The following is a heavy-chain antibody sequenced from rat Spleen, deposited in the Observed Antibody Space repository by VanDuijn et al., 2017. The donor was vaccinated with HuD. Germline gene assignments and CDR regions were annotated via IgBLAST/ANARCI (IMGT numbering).Heavy chain of an antibody. CDR1: GFTFKNYW. V-gene: IGHV5-31*01. CDR2: ITNTGGST. CDR3: TTDRDSSYIYEGY. J-gene: IGHJ2*01. Sequence: EVQLVESGGGLVQPGRSLKLSCVASGFTFKNYWMTWIRQAPGKGLEWVASITNTGGSTYYIDSVKGRFTISRDNAKSTLYLQMNSLRSEDTATYYCTTDRDSSYIYEGYWGQGVMVTVSS. D-gene: IGHD1-2*01.